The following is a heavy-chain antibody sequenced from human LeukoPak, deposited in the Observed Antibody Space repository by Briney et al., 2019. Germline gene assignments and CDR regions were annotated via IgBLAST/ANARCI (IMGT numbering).Heavy chain of an antibody. D-gene: IGHD6-6*01. V-gene: IGHV3-9*01. CDR2: ISWNSGSI. CDR3: AKDRGSSALVPDY. J-gene: IGHJ4*02. CDR1: GFTFDDYA. Sequence: GRSLRLSCAASGFTFDDYAMHWVRQAPGKGLEWVSGISWNSGSIGYADSVKGRFTISRDNAKNSLYLQMNSLRAEDTALYYCAKDRGSSALVPDYWGQGTLVTVSS.